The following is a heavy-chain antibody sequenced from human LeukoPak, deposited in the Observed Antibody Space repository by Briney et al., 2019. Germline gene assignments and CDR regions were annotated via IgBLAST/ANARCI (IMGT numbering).Heavy chain of an antibody. J-gene: IGHJ5*02. D-gene: IGHD6-6*01. CDR1: GYTFTSYG. V-gene: IGHV1-46*01. CDR2: INPSGGGT. CDR3: ARDTGSSVSNWFDP. Sequence: ASVKVSCKASGYTFTSYGISWVRQAPGQGLEWMGIINPSGGGTNYAQTFQGRVTMTRDTSTSTVYMELSSLRSEDTAVYYCARDTGSSVSNWFDPWGQGTLVTVSS.